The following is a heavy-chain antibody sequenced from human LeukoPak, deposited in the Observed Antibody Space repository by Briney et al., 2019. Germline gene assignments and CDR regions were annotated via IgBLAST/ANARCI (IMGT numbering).Heavy chain of an antibody. CDR2: ITSNGGSP. CDR3: AREYCSGGDCQYYFDY. CDR1: GFTFSSYA. D-gene: IGHD2-15*01. Sequence: GGSLRLSXAASGFTFSSYAMHWVRQAPGQGLEYVSAITSNGGSPYYANSVRGRFAISRDNSKNTLYLQMGSLRAEDMAVYYCAREYCSGGDCQYYFDYWGQGTLVTVSS. J-gene: IGHJ4*02. V-gene: IGHV3-64*01.